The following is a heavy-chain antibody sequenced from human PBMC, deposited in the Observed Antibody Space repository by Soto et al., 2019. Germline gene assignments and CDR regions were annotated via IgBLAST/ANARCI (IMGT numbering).Heavy chain of an antibody. J-gene: IGHJ6*02. V-gene: IGHV3-48*02. Sequence: GGSLRLSCAASGFTFSSYSMNWVRQAPGKGLEWVSYISSSSTIYYADPVKGRFTISRDNAKNSLYLQMNSLRDEDTAVYYCSRERLRFLEWLSPTTYYYYGMDVWGQGTTVTVSS. CDR1: GFTFSSYS. D-gene: IGHD3-3*01. CDR3: SRERLRFLEWLSPTTYYYYGMDV. CDR2: ISSSSTI.